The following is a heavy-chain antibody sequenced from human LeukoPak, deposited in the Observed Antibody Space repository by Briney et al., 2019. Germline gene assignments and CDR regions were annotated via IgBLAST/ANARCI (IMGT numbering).Heavy chain of an antibody. CDR3: VTRTFAAFNL. Sequence: QAGGSLRLSCAGSGFTFGSFWMDWVRQAPGKGLEWVGRTTDKAHSYTTQYAASVKGRFTISRDDSENSLYLQMNAVKTEDTAVYYCVTRTFAAFNLWGQGTMVTVSS. CDR2: TTDKAHSYTT. V-gene: IGHV3-72*01. J-gene: IGHJ3*01. D-gene: IGHD1-14*01. CDR1: GFTFGSFW.